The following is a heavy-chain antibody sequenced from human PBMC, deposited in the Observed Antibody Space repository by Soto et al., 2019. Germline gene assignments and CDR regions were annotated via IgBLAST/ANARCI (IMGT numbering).Heavy chain of an antibody. CDR3: ARVPPYSSGWFDY. J-gene: IGHJ4*02. Sequence: VSCKASGYTFTGYYMHWVRQAPGQGLEWMGWINPNSGGTNYAQKFQGRVTMTRDTSISTAYMELSRLRSDDTAVYYCARVPPYSSGWFDYWGQGTLVTVSS. V-gene: IGHV1-2*02. D-gene: IGHD6-19*01. CDR2: INPNSGGT. CDR1: GYTFTGYY.